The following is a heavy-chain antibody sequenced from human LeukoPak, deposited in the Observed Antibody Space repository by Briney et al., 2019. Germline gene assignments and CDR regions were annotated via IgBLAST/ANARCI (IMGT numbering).Heavy chain of an antibody. CDR2: INSDGSTT. CDR1: GFTFTSYW. J-gene: IGHJ4*02. D-gene: IGHD6-19*01. Sequence: GGSLRLSCAASGFTFTSYWRHWFRQVPGKGLLWVSHINSDGSTTSYADSVKGRFTISRDNAKNTLYLQMNSLRAEDTAVYYCARGGSGRSFDYWGQGTLVTVSS. V-gene: IGHV3-74*01. CDR3: ARGGSGRSFDY.